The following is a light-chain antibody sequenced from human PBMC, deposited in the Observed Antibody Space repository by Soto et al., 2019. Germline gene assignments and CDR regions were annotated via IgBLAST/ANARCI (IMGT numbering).Light chain of an antibody. J-gene: IGKJ5*01. V-gene: IGKV3-15*01. CDR2: GAS. CDR3: QQYNKWPPVT. Sequence: EIVMTQSPATLSVSPGERATLSCRASPSVNNNLAWYQQKPGQAPRLLIYGASTKATDIPARFSGSGSGTELTLTISSLQSEDFAVYYCQQYNKWPPVTFGQGTRLEI. CDR1: PSVNNN.